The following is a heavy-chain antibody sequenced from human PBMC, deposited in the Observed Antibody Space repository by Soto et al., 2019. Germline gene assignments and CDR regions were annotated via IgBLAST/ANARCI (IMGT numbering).Heavy chain of an antibody. CDR1: GFSLSTRGVG. Sequence: QITLKESGPTLVKPTQTLTLTCPCSGFSLSTRGVGVGWIRQPPGKALEWLALIYWDDDKRYSPSLESRLTITKDTSKNQVVLTMTDVDPVDTATYYCAHRRIGLEGSMRYFDYWGQGTLVTVS. J-gene: IGHJ4*02. CDR2: IYWDDDK. D-gene: IGHD3-22*01. V-gene: IGHV2-5*02. CDR3: AHRRIGLEGSMRYFDY.